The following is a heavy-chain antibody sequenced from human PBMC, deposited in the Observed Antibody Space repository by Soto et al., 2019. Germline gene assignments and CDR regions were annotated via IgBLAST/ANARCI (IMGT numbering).Heavy chain of an antibody. CDR2: IYYSGST. D-gene: IGHD5-12*01. CDR1: GGSVSSGSYY. Sequence: SETLSLTCTVSGGSVSSGSYYWSWIRQPPGKGLEWIGYIYYSGSTNYNPSLKSRVTISVDTSKNQFSLKLSSVTAADTAVYYCARDRGVVEMATIAFPSWFDPWGQGTLVTVSS. V-gene: IGHV4-61*01. CDR3: ARDRGVVEMATIAFPSWFDP. J-gene: IGHJ5*02.